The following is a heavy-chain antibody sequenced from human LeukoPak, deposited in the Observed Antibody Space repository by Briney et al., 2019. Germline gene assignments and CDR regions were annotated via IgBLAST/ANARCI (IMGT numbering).Heavy chain of an antibody. D-gene: IGHD3-10*01. J-gene: IGHJ4*02. Sequence: GGSLRLSCAASGFTFSNYWMHWVRQAPGKGLVWVSRINSDGSSTSYADSVKGRFTISRDNAKNTLYLQMNSLRAEDTAVYYCARPFITMVRGVIGYWGQGTLVTVSS. CDR3: ARPFITMVRGVIGY. CDR2: INSDGSST. V-gene: IGHV3-74*01. CDR1: GFTFSNYW.